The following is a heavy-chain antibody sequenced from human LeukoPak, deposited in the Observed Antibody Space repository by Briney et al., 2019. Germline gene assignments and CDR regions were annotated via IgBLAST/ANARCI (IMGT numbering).Heavy chain of an antibody. V-gene: IGHV3-7*02. J-gene: IGHJ3*02. CDR2: IKQDGSEK. D-gene: IGHD6-19*01. Sequence: PGGSLRLSCAASGFTFSSYWMSWVRQAPGKGLEWEANIKQDGSEKYYVDSVKGRFTISRENAKNSLYLQMNSLRAGDTAVYYCARGWGTSGWYVPTIWGQGTMVTVSS. CDR3: ARGWGTSGWYVPTI. CDR1: GFTFSSYW.